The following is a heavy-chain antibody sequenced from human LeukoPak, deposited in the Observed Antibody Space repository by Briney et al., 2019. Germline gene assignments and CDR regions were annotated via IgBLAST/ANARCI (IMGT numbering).Heavy chain of an antibody. CDR1: GGTFSNYA. V-gene: IGHV1-18*01. CDR2: IIAYNGNT. CDR3: ARDLLIRHSYQLNYYYYGMDV. J-gene: IGHJ6*02. D-gene: IGHD2-8*01. Sequence: GSSVKVSCKASGGTFSNYAISWVRQAPGQGLEWMGGIIAYNGNTNYAQKLQGRVTMTTDTSTSTAYMELRSLRSDDTAVYYCARDLLIRHSYQLNYYYYGMDVWGQGTTVTVSS.